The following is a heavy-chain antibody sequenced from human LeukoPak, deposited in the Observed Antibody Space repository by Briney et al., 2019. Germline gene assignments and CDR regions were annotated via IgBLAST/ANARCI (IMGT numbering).Heavy chain of an antibody. D-gene: IGHD1-26*01. CDR2: IKSKTDGGTT. Sequence: GGSLRLSCAASGFTFSNAWMSWVRQAPGKGLEWVGRIKSKTDGGTTDYAAPVKGRFTISRDDSKNTLYLQMNSLKTEDTAVYYCARGAVYRIVGATYFDYWGQGTLVTVSS. J-gene: IGHJ4*02. V-gene: IGHV3-15*01. CDR3: ARGAVYRIVGATYFDY. CDR1: GFTFSNAW.